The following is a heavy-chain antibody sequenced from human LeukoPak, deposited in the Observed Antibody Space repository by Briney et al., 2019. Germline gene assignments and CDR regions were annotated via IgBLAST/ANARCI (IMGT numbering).Heavy chain of an antibody. CDR1: GFTFSTYW. J-gene: IGHJ6*03. CDR2: IKNDGTIT. V-gene: IGHV3-74*01. Sequence: LPGGSLRLSCVASGFTFSTYWMHWVRQAPGKGLVWVARIKNDGTITSYVDSVKGRLTISRDNAKNTLYLQVNSLRVEDTAVYFCARGDYTDVWGKGTAVTVSS. CDR3: ARGDYTDV.